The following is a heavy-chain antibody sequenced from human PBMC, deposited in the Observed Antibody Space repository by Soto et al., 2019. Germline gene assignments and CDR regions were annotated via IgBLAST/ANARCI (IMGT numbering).Heavy chain of an antibody. J-gene: IGHJ5*02. V-gene: IGHV3-74*01. CDR1: GFTFSHYW. Sequence: GGSLRLSCAASGFTFSHYWMHWVRQTPGKGLVWVSRINPAGTITNYADSVEGRFTISRDNADSALFLQMNSMRAKDTAIYYCTSDTFGLRDTWAQGTLVTVSS. D-gene: IGHD3-16*01. CDR3: TSDTFGLRDT. CDR2: INPAGTIT.